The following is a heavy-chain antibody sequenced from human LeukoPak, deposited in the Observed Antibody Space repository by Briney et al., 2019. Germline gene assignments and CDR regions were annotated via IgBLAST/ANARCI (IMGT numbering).Heavy chain of an antibody. V-gene: IGHV1-69*04. D-gene: IGHD1-1*01. CDR1: GGTFSSYA. Sequence: SVKFSCKPSGGTFSSYAISWVRQAPGQGLKWMGRIIPILGIANYAQKFQGRVTITADKSTSTAYMELSSLRSEDTAVYYCARQRDWNYFDYWGQGTLVTVSS. CDR2: IIPILGIA. CDR3: ARQRDWNYFDY. J-gene: IGHJ4*02.